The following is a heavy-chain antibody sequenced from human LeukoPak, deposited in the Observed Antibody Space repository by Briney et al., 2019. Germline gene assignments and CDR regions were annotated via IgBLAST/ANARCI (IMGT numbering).Heavy chain of an antibody. V-gene: IGHV1-18*01. Sequence: ASVKVSCKASGYTFTSYGISWVRQAPGQGLEWMGWISAYNGNTNYAQKLQGRVTMTTDTSTSTAYMELRSLRSDDTAVYYCARTELGYGDILEDAFDIWGLGTMVTVSS. CDR3: ARTELGYGDILEDAFDI. CDR2: ISAYNGNT. CDR1: GYTFTSYG. J-gene: IGHJ3*02. D-gene: IGHD4-17*01.